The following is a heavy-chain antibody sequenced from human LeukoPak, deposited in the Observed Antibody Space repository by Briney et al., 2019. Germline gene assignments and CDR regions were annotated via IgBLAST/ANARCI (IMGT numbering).Heavy chain of an antibody. J-gene: IGHJ4*02. D-gene: IGHD3-3*01. V-gene: IGHV3-23*01. CDR2: ISGSGGST. Sequence: GGSLRLSCAASGFTFSSYAMSWVRQAPGKGLEWVSAISGSGGSTYYADSVKGRFTISRDNSKNTLYLQMNSLRAEDTAVYYCAKVQGAYYDFWSGYFPDYWGQGTLVTVSS. CDR1: GFTFSSYA. CDR3: AKVQGAYYDFWSGYFPDY.